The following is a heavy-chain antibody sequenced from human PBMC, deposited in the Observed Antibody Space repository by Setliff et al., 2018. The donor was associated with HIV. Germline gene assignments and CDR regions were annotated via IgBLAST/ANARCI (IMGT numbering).Heavy chain of an antibody. CDR3: ARGGYCSPSWGYYYYYYMDV. CDR1: GYTFTSYG. V-gene: IGHV1-18*01. D-gene: IGHD2-15*01. J-gene: IGHJ6*03. CDR2: ISAYNGDT. Sequence: ASVKVSCKASGYTFTSYGISWLRQAPGQGLEWMGWISAYNGDTQSTQRFQGRVTMTTDTPTSTAYMELSSLTSDDTAVYYCARGGYCSPSWGYYYYYYMDVWGKGTTVTVSS.